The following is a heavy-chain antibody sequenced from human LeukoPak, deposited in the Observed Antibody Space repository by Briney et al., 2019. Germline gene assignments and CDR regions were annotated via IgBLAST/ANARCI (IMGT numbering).Heavy chain of an antibody. CDR2: INPRNGAT. Sequence: ASVKVSCKASGYSLSDYHLHWVRQAPGQGLEWMGDINPRNGATKYAQKFQGRVTMTRDTSVSTVYTDLSGLTPDDTAVYYCARDPQYTFGYPTYDCWGQGTLVTVSS. D-gene: IGHD2-2*03. V-gene: IGHV1-2*02. J-gene: IGHJ4*02. CDR3: ARDPQYTFGYPTYDC. CDR1: GYSLSDYH.